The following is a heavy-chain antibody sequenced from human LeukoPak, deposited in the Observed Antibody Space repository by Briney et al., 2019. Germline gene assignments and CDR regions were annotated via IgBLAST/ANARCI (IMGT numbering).Heavy chain of an antibody. CDR1: GGSFSGYY. CDR2: INHSGST. V-gene: IGHV4-34*01. Sequence: SETLSLTCAVYGGSFSGYYWSWIRQPPGKGLEWIGEINHSGSTNYNPSLKSRVTISVDTSKNQFSLKLSSVTAADTAVYYCARGNSPGIAGAGTLGGPIIYYFDYWGQGTLVTVSS. J-gene: IGHJ4*02. CDR3: ARGNSPGIAGAGTLGGPIIYYFDY. D-gene: IGHD6-19*01.